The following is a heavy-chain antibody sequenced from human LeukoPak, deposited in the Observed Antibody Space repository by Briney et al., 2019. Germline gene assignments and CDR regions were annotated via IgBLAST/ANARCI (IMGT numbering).Heavy chain of an antibody. Sequence: PGGSLRLSCAASGFTFSSYGMSWVRQAPGKGLEWVSAISGSGSSTYYAASVKGRFTISRDNSKNTLYLQMNSLRAEDTAVYYCAKGRAGNNYYVSSDYWGQGTLVTVSS. D-gene: IGHD3-22*01. CDR2: ISGSGSST. CDR3: AKGRAGNNYYVSSDY. J-gene: IGHJ4*02. V-gene: IGHV3-23*01. CDR1: GFTFSSYG.